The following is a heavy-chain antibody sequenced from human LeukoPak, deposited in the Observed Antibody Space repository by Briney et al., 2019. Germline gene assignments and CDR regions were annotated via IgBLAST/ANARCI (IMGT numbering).Heavy chain of an antibody. D-gene: IGHD6-13*01. CDR1: GYTFTSYG. V-gene: IGHV1-18*03. CDR2: ISAYNGNT. CDR3: ARGGYSRGPFDY. J-gene: IGHJ4*02. Sequence: ASVKVSCKASGYTFTSYGISWVRQAPGQGLEWMGWISAYNGNTNYAQKLQGRVTITRDTSASTAYMELSSLRSEDMAVYYCARGGYSRGPFDYWGQGTLVTVSS.